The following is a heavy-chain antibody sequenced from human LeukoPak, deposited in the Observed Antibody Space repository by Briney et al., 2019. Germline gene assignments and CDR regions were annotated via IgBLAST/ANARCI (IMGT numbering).Heavy chain of an antibody. J-gene: IGHJ4*02. CDR3: AKDRSWGCFDY. D-gene: IGHD7-27*01. Sequence: GGSLRLSCAASGFTFSSYAMSWVRQAPGEGLQWVSAISGSGTSTYYADSVKGRFTISRDNSKNTLYLQMNSLRAEDTAVYYCAKDRSWGCFDYWGQGTLVTVSS. V-gene: IGHV3-23*01. CDR1: GFTFSSYA. CDR2: ISGSGTST.